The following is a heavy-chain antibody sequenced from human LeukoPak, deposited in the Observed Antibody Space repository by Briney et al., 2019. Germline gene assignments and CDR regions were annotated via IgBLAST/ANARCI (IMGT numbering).Heavy chain of an antibody. CDR2: IYTSGTT. V-gene: IGHV4-4*09. Sequence: SETLSLTCNVSGGSISSFYVSWIRQPPGKGLEWIGYIYTSGTTKYNPSLKSRLTMSVDTSNSQFLLKLSSVTAADTAVYYCARDFGMVRVFDYWGHGTLVTVSS. CDR3: ARDFGMVRVFDY. D-gene: IGHD3-10*01. J-gene: IGHJ4*01. CDR1: GGSISSFY.